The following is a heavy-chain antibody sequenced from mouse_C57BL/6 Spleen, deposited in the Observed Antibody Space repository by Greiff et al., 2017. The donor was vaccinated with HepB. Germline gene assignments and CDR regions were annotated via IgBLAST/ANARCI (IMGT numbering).Heavy chain of an antibody. CDR1: GYSITSGYY. Sequence: DVQLQESGPGLVKPSQSLSLTCSVTGYSITSGYYWNWIRQFPGNKLEWMGYISYDGSNNYNPSLKNRISITRDTSKNQFFLKLNSVTTEDTATYYCQTFAYWGQGTLVTVSA. J-gene: IGHJ3*01. V-gene: IGHV3-6*01. CDR2: ISYDGSN. CDR3: QTFAY.